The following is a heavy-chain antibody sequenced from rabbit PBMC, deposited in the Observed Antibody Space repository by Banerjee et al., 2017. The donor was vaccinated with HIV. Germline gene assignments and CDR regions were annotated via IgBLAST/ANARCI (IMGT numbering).Heavy chain of an antibody. Sequence: QSLEESGGDLVKPGASLTLTCTASGFSFSSGYWICWVRQAPGKGLEWIGCIGAGSGTTYYASWAKGRFTISKTSSTTVALQMTSLTAADTATYFCARGSYDDYGDWDSFNLGGQGTLVTVS. V-gene: IGHV1S40*01. D-gene: IGHD2-1*01. J-gene: IGHJ4*01. CDR2: IGAGSGTT. CDR1: GFSFSSGYW. CDR3: ARGSYDDYGDWDSFNL.